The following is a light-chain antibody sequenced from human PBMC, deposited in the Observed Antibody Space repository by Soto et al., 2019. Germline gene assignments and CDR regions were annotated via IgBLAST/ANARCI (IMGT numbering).Light chain of an antibody. J-gene: IGKJ1*01. CDR1: QSVSSN. CDR2: GAS. CDR3: QQYNSYS. V-gene: IGKV3D-15*01. Sequence: EIVMTQYPATLSVSPGERATLSCRASQSVSSNLAWYQQEPGQAPRLLIYGASTRATGIPARFSGSGSGTEFTLTISSLQSEDFATYYCQQYNSYSFGQGSMVDIK.